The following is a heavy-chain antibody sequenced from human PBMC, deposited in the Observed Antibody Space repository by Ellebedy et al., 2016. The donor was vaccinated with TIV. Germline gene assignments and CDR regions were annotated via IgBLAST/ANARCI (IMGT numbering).Heavy chain of an antibody. CDR3: VRDGAYGDYSPGYYGMDV. J-gene: IGHJ6*02. Sequence: GGSLRLSCAASGFTFNSYWMSWVRQAPGKGLEWVANINQDGSRIYYVDSVKGRFTISRDNAKNSVYLRMNILRVEDTAVYHCVRDGAYGDYSPGYYGMDVWGQGTTVTVSS. V-gene: IGHV3-7*03. D-gene: IGHD3-22*01. CDR2: INQDGSRI. CDR1: GFTFNSYW.